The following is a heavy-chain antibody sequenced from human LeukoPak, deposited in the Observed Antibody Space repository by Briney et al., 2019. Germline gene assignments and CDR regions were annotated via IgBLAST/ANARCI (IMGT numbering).Heavy chain of an antibody. Sequence: SVKVSCKASGGTFNSYAISWVRQAPGQGLEWMGGIIPIFGTANYAQKFQGRVTITTDESTSTAYMELSSLRSEDTAVYYCARSRRAGLGYMDVWGKGTTVTVSS. CDR2: IIPIFGTA. CDR1: GGTFNSYA. D-gene: IGHD6-19*01. V-gene: IGHV1-69*05. J-gene: IGHJ6*03. CDR3: ARSRRAGLGYMDV.